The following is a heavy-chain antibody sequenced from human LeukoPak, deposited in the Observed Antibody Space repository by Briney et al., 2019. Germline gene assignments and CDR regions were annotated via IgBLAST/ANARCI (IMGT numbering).Heavy chain of an antibody. J-gene: IGHJ3*02. CDR2: IYYSGST. Sequence: SETLSLTCTVSGGSISSGEYYWSWIRQPPGKGLEWIGYIYYSGSTYYNPSLKSRVTISVDTSKNQFSLKLSSVTAADTAVYYCAGDIVVVPAAPRIPIWGQGTMVTVSS. CDR1: GGSISSGEYY. V-gene: IGHV4-30-4*08. D-gene: IGHD2-2*01. CDR3: AGDIVVVPAAPRIPI.